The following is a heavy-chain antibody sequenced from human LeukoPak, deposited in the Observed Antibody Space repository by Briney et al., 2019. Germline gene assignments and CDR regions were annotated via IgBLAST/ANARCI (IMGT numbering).Heavy chain of an antibody. J-gene: IGHJ6*02. V-gene: IGHV4-34*01. D-gene: IGHD4-17*01. CDR3: ASGDYGDYVPYYGMDV. Sequence: PSETLSLTCTVSGGSISSYYWSWIRQPPGKGLEWIGEINHSGSTNYNPSLKSRVTISVDTSKNQFSLKLSSVTAADTAVYYCASGDYGDYVPYYGMDVWGQGTTVTVSS. CDR2: INHSGST. CDR1: GGSISSYY.